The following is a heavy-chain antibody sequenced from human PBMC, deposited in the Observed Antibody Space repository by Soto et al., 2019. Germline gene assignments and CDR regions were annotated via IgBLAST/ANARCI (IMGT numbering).Heavy chain of an antibody. CDR2: ISGSGDTT. Sequence: TGGSLRLSCAASGFTFSSYAMSWVRQAPGKGLEWVSVISGSGDTTYYADSVKGRFTISRDNSKNTLYMELSSLISEDTALYYWARFESSGYLGLYYFETWGQGP. CDR1: GFTFSSYA. D-gene: IGHD3-22*01. V-gene: IGHV3-23*01. J-gene: IGHJ4*02. CDR3: ARFESSGYLGLYYFET.